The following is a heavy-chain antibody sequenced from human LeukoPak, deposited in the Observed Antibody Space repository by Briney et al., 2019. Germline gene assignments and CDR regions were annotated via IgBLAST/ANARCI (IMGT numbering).Heavy chain of an antibody. J-gene: IGHJ4*02. Sequence: PSETLSLTCTVSGGSISSSSYYWGWIRQPPGKGLEWIGSIYYSGSTYYNPSLKSRVTISVDTSKNQFSLKLSSVTAADTAVYYCARDVGSGSSTGLGYWGQGTLVTVSS. CDR1: GGSISSSSYY. CDR3: ARDVGSGSSTGLGY. D-gene: IGHD2-15*01. CDR2: IYYSGST. V-gene: IGHV4-39*01.